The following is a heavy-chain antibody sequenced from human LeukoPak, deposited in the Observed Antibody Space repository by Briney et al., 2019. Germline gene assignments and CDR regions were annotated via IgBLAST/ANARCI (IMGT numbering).Heavy chain of an antibody. V-gene: IGHV1-18*01. CDR3: ARDSPDGSGTYYNDSPDY. CDR2: ISAYNGNT. J-gene: IGHJ4*02. D-gene: IGHD3-10*01. Sequence: GASVKVSCKASGYTFSSYGISWVRQAPGQGLEWMGWISAYNGNTNYRQKLQGRVTMTTDTSTSIAYMDLRSLRSDDTAIYYCARDSPDGSGTYYNDSPDYWGQGTLVTVSS. CDR1: GYTFSSYG.